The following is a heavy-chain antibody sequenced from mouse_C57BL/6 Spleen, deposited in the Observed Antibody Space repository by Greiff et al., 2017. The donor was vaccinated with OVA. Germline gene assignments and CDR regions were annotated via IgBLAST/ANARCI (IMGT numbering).Heavy chain of an antibody. CDR2: IDPENGDT. J-gene: IGHJ3*01. V-gene: IGHV14-4*01. CDR3: TVPFAY. CDR1: GFNIKDDY. Sequence: VHVKQSGAELVRPGASVKLSCTASGFNIKDDYMHWVKQRPEQGLEWIGWIDPENGDTEYASKFQGKATITADTSSNTAYLQLSSLTSEDTAVYYCTVPFAYWGQGTLVTVSA.